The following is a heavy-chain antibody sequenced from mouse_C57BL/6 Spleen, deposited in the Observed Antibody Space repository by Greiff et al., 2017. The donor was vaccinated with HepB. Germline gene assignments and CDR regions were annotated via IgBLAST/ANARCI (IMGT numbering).Heavy chain of an antibody. CDR1: GYAFSSSW. CDR3: ARGYGSYYAMDY. V-gene: IGHV1-82*01. CDR2: IYPGDGDT. J-gene: IGHJ4*01. D-gene: IGHD1-1*01. Sequence: VQLQQSGPELVKPGASVKISCKASGYAFSSSWMNWVKQRPGKGLEWIGRIYPGDGDTNYNGKFKGKATLTADKSSSTAYMQLSSLTSEDSAVYCCARGYGSYYAMDYWGQGTSVTVSS.